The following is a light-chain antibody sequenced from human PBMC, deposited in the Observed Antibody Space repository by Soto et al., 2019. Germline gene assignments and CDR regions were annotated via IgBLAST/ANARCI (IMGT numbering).Light chain of an antibody. J-gene: IGLJ1*01. CDR2: DVS. V-gene: IGLV2-14*01. Sequence: QSVLTHPASVTGYPGQSIAISCTGTSSDVGGYSYASWYQQQPGKAPKLVISDVSNRPSGVSDRFSGSKSGNTASLTISGLQTEDEADYYCASYTTSSTYVFGTGTKVT. CDR1: SSDVGGYSY. CDR3: ASYTTSSTYV.